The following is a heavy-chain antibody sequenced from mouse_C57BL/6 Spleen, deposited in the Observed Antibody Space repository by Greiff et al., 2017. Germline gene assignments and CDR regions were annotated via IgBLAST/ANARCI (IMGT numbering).Heavy chain of an antibody. J-gene: IGHJ4*01. CDR3: TTGGGNYDYYAMDY. V-gene: IGHV14-1*01. D-gene: IGHD2-1*01. CDR2: IDPEDGDT. Sequence: VQLQQSGAELVRPGASVKLSCTASGFNIKDYYMHWVKQRPEQGLEWIGRIDPEDGDTEYAPKFQGKATMTADTSSNTAYLQLSSLTSEDTAVYYCTTGGGNYDYYAMDYWGQGTSVTVSS. CDR1: GFNIKDYY.